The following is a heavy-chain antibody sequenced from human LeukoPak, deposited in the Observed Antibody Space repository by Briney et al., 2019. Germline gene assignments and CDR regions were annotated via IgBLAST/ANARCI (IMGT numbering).Heavy chain of an antibody. Sequence: GGSLRLPCAASGFTFSSYAMHWVRQPPGKGLEWVAVISYDGSNKYYADSVKGRFTISRDNSKNTLYLQMNSLRAEDTAVYYCARRGYYGSGTHYMDVWGKGTTVTISS. J-gene: IGHJ6*03. CDR2: ISYDGSNK. D-gene: IGHD3-10*01. CDR1: GFTFSSYA. CDR3: ARRGYYGSGTHYMDV. V-gene: IGHV3-30*04.